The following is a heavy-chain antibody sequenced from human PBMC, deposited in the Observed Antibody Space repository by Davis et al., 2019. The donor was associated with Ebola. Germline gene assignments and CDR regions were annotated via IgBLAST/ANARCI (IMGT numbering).Heavy chain of an antibody. D-gene: IGHD2-2*01. CDR1: GYSFANYW. V-gene: IGHV5-51*01. CDR3: ASRGYCSGTGCPWGWFDP. CDR2: IYPGDSDT. Sequence: GESLKISCKGSGYSFANYWIGWVRQMPGKGLEWMGIIYPGDSDTRYSPSFQGQVTISADKSINTAYLQWSSLKASDSAMYYCASRGYCSGTGCPWGWFDPWGQGTLVTVSS. J-gene: IGHJ5*02.